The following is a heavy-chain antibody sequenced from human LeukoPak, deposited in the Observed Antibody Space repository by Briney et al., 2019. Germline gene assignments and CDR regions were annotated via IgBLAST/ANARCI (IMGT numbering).Heavy chain of an antibody. CDR2: IIPIFGTA. J-gene: IGHJ4*02. V-gene: IGHV1-69*05. CDR3: ARDHYYDSSGCYLDY. D-gene: IGHD3-22*01. Sequence: SVKVSCKASGGTFSSYAISWVRQAPGQGPEWMGRIIPIFGTANYAQKFQGRVTITTDESTSTAYMELSSLRSEDTAVYYCARDHYYDSSGCYLDYWGQGTLVTVSS. CDR1: GGTFSSYA.